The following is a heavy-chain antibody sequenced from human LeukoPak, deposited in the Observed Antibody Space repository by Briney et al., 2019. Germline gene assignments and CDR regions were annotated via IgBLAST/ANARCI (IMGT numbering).Heavy chain of an antibody. CDR1: GSSISGDYF. CDR3: ARVIGATSMDC. J-gene: IGHJ4*02. Sequence: ASETLSLTCSVSGSSISGDYFWGWVRQPPGKGLEWIGSVNQGGSTYYDWSLKSRVTMSVDTSKNQLSLKLTSVTAADTAVYFCARVIGATSMDCWGQGILVTVSS. D-gene: IGHD2-15*01. V-gene: IGHV4-38-2*02. CDR2: VNQGGST.